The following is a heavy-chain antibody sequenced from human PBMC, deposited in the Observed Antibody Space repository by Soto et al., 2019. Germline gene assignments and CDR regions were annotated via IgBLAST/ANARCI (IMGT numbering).Heavy chain of an antibody. J-gene: IGHJ3*02. Sequence: QLQLQESCSGLVKPSQTLSLTCAVSGGSISSGGYSWSWLRQPPGKGLEWIGYIYHSGSTYYNPSLKSRVTISVDRSKNQFSLKLSSVTAADTAVYYCARDTGYNTLHAFDIWGQGTMVTVA. CDR3: ARDTGYNTLHAFDI. CDR1: GGSISSGGYS. V-gene: IGHV4-30-2*01. D-gene: IGHD6-25*01. CDR2: IYHSGST.